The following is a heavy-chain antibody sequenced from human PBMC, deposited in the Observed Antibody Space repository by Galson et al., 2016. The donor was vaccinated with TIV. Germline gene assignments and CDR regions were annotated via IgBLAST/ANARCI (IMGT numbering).Heavy chain of an antibody. J-gene: IGHJ5*02. V-gene: IGHV3-23*01. CDR1: GFTFSTFA. CDR3: AKDTGSQPRNWFDP. Sequence: SLRLSCAASGFTFSTFAMTWVRQAPGMGLEWVSAISGGGGSTYYADSVKGRFTISRDNSKNTLFLQMNSLRAEETAIYYCAKDTGSQPRNWFDPWGQGTLVTVSS. D-gene: IGHD7-27*01. CDR2: ISGGGGST.